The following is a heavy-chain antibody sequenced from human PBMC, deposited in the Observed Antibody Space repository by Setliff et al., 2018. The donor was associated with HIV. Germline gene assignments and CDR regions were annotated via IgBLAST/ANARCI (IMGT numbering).Heavy chain of an antibody. CDR3: GRANIVGATGPDY. V-gene: IGHV1-2*02. CDR2: ISPYDGSR. D-gene: IGHD1-26*01. J-gene: IGHJ4*02. Sequence: ASVKVSCKASGFAFTDFFIHWVRQAPGQGLEWMGWISPYDGSRRISQRFRGRVTMTKDTSINTAYMELGSLRSDDTAVYFCGRANIVGATGPDYWGQGTLVTVSS. CDR1: GFAFTDFF.